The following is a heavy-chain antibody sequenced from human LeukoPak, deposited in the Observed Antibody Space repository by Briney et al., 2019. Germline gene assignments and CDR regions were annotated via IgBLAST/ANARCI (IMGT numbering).Heavy chain of an antibody. D-gene: IGHD1-26*01. CDR2: IYTSGST. CDR3: ARDDAAGIVGATPGDY. Sequence: SETLSLTCTVSGGSISSYYWSWIRQPAGKGLEWIGRIYTSGSTNYNPSLKSRVTMSVDTSKNQISLKLSSVTAADTAVYYCARDDAAGIVGATPGDYWGQGTLVTVSS. CDR1: GGSISSYY. V-gene: IGHV4-4*07. J-gene: IGHJ4*02.